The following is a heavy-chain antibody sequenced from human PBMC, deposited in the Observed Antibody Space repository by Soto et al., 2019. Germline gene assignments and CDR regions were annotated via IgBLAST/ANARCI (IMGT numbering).Heavy chain of an antibody. Sequence: SETLSLTCAVYGGXFSGYYWSWIRQPPGKGLEWIGEINHSGSTNYNPSLKSRVTISVDTSKNQFSLKLSSVTAADTAVYYCARAYSGNWFDPWGQGTLVTVSS. CDR2: INHSGST. CDR3: ARAYSGNWFDP. D-gene: IGHD6-13*01. V-gene: IGHV4-34*01. J-gene: IGHJ5*02. CDR1: GGXFSGYY.